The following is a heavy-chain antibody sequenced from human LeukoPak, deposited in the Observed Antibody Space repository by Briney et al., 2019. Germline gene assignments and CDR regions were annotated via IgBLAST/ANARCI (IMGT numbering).Heavy chain of an antibody. CDR1: GFTFSHYG. D-gene: IGHD4-17*01. CDR3: ARAPTTVTTFDY. Sequence: PGGSLRLSCAASGFTFSHYGMHWVRQAPGKGLEWVAVIWSDGTNKYYVDSVKGRFTISRDNSKNMVYLQMNSLRAEDTAVYYCARAPTTVTTFDYWGQGNLVTVSS. J-gene: IGHJ4*02. V-gene: IGHV3-33*01. CDR2: IWSDGTNK.